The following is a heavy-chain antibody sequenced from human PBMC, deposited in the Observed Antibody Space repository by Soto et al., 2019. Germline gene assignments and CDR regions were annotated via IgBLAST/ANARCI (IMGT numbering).Heavy chain of an antibody. V-gene: IGHV1-2*02. J-gene: IGHJ5*02. CDR3: TGEWGRGQWVRWFDP. Sequence: QVQLVQSGAEVKKPGASVKVSCEASGYTFTDYFIHWVRQAPGQGLEWIGWINPKNGRTFYGPNFQGRARLTKETSTSTGYLELGGLRFDDTAVYYCTGEWGRGQWVRWFDPWGQGTLVRVS. D-gene: IGHD6-19*01. CDR2: INPKNGRT. CDR1: GYTFTDYF.